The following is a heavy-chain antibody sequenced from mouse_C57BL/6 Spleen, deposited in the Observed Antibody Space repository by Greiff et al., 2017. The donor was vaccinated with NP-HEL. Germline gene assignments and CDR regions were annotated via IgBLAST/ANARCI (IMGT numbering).Heavy chain of an antibody. V-gene: IGHV7-4*01. CDR3: VNGRYYYAMDY. J-gene: IGHJ4*01. Sequence: EVKVVESGGGLVQPGASLRLSCAASGFTFTDYYMSWVRQPPGKAPEWLALIRNKANGYTTEYTASVKGRFTISRDNSQNILYLQINPLRAEDSATYYCVNGRYYYAMDYWGQGTSVTVSS. CDR1: GFTFTDYY. CDR2: IRNKANGYTT.